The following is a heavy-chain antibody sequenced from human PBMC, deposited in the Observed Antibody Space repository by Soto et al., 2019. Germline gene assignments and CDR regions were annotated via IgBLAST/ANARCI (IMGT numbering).Heavy chain of an antibody. CDR1: GGSVGSDNW. Sequence: PSETLSLTCAVSGGSVGSDNWWNWVRQPPGKGLEWIGEIYYSGSTNYNPSLKSRVTISVDTSKNQFSLKLSSVTAADTAVYYCARGAPVVNDYWGQGTLVTVSS. V-gene: IGHV4-4*02. D-gene: IGHD3-22*01. CDR2: IYYSGST. CDR3: ARGAPVVNDY. J-gene: IGHJ4*02.